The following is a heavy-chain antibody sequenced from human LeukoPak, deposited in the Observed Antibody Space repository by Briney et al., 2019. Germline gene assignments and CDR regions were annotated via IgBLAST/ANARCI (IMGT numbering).Heavy chain of an antibody. CDR2: ISSSAGTI. J-gene: IGHJ4*02. D-gene: IGHD1-26*01. CDR3: TRGRGSTAR. V-gene: IGHV3-48*03. CDR1: GFTFSSYE. Sequence: GGSLRLSYAASGFTFSSYEMNWVRQAPGKGLEWVSYISSSAGTIYYADSVRGRFTISRDDSKNSLYLQMNSLRAEDTAVYFCTRGRGSTARWGQGTLVTVSS.